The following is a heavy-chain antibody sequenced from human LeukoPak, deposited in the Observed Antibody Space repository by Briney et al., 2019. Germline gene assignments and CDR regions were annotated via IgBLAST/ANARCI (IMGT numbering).Heavy chain of an antibody. CDR1: GGSINSSRYF. CDR3: ASPRVGYYNSSIDY. Sequence: SETLSLPCSVSGGSINSSRYFWGWVRQPPGKGLEWIGNFYYSGTTYYNPSPKSQVTISVDTSKNQCSLKLSSVTAADTAVYYCASPRVGYYNSSIDYWGQGNLVTVSS. J-gene: IGHJ4*02. D-gene: IGHD3-22*01. CDR2: FYYSGTT. V-gene: IGHV4-39*01.